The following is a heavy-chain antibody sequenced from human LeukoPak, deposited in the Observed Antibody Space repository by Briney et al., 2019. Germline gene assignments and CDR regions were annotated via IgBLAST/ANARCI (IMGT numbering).Heavy chain of an antibody. J-gene: IGHJ2*01. Sequence: GGSLRLSCAASGFPFSMFGMSWVRQAPGKGLGRIAVLNYDGQMTYYADSVKGRFAVSRDNSKNTVYLQMNNLRADDTAVYFCTKAEGMTHWSFDHWGRGALVTVTS. CDR3: TKAEGMTHWSFDH. V-gene: IGHV3-23*03. CDR1: GFPFSMFG. CDR2: LNYDGQMT.